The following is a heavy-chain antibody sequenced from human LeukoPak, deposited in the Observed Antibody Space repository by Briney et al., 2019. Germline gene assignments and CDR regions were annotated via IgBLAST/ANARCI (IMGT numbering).Heavy chain of an antibody. V-gene: IGHV4-59*08. J-gene: IGHJ3*01. CDR2: VYYTGST. CDR1: RASISSSY. CDR3: ARHISSAVAYVAFDF. Sequence: PSETLSLTCTVSRASISSSYWSWIRQPPGKGPEWIGYVYYTGSTNYNPSLKSRVTIAVDTSKNLFSLRLSSVTAADTALYYCARHISSAVAYVAFDFWGQGTMVTVSS. D-gene: IGHD3-16*01.